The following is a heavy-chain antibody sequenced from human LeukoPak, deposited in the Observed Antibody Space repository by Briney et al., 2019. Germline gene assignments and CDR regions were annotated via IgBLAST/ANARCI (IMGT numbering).Heavy chain of an antibody. J-gene: IGHJ2*01. V-gene: IGHV3-23*01. Sequence: GGFLRLSCVVSGATFSNLWMNWVRQAPGKGLEWVAGITSSGNTTYYADPVKGRLTISRDNSRNILYLQMNSLRAEDTAIYYCAKDFGGSDYDWYFDLWGRGTVVTVSS. CDR2: ITSSGNTT. CDR3: AKDFGGSDYDWYFDL. D-gene: IGHD1-26*01. CDR1: GATFSNLW.